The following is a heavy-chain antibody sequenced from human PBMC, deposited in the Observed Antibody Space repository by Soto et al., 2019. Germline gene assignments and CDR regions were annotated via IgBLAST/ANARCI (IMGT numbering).Heavy chain of an antibody. V-gene: IGHV3-21*01. J-gene: IGHJ4*02. CDR2: ISSSSSYI. CDR1: GFTFSSYS. CDR3: AREEQQLAYFDY. Sequence: GGSLRLSCAASGFTFSSYSMNWVHQAPGKGLEWVSSISSSSSYIYYADSVKGRFTISRDNAKNSLYLQMNSLRAEDTAVYYCAREEQQLAYFDYWGQGTLVTVSS. D-gene: IGHD6-13*01.